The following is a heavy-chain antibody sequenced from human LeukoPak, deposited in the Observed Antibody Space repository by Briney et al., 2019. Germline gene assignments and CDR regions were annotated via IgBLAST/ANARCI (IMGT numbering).Heavy chain of an antibody. D-gene: IGHD2-2*02. CDR1: GYILTTHG. CDR2: ISPYNGYT. CDR3: ARTLPGGYCSGTSCYRGIWFDP. Sequence: ASVKVSCRASGYILTTHGITWVRQVPGQGLEWMGWISPYNGYTDYAQKFQGRVTMTTDTSTSTAHMELRDLRSDDAAVYYCARTLPGGYCSGTSCYRGIWFDPWGQGTLVTVSS. V-gene: IGHV1-18*01. J-gene: IGHJ5*02.